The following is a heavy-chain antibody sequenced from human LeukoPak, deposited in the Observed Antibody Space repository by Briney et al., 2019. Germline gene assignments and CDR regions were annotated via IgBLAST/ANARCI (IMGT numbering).Heavy chain of an antibody. D-gene: IGHD3-22*01. J-gene: IGHJ4*02. CDR3: ARDRRIDSSGYYYDY. Sequence: GGSLGLSCTASGFTFNDYAMVWVRQAPGKGLEWVSTVGGAGGNTFYADAVRGRFTISRDNSKNTLYLQMNSLRAEDTAVYYCARDRRIDSSGYYYDYWGQGTLVTVSS. CDR1: GFTFNDYA. V-gene: IGHV3-23*01. CDR2: VGGAGGNT.